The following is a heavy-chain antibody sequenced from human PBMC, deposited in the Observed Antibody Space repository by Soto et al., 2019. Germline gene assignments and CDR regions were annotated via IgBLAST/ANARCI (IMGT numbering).Heavy chain of an antibody. V-gene: IGHV4-31*03. Sequence: QVQLQESGPGLVKPSQTLSLSCNVYGVSVSSGDYYWSWIRQHAGGGLEWIGYIDRSGSTYYKPSLRGRVIMSVDTSTNQIYLRLLSVTAADTAMYYCARYDAESGSNKLDPWGQGTLVTVSS. CDR2: IDRSGST. D-gene: IGHD5-12*01. CDR1: GVSVSSGDYY. J-gene: IGHJ5*02. CDR3: ARYDAESGSNKLDP.